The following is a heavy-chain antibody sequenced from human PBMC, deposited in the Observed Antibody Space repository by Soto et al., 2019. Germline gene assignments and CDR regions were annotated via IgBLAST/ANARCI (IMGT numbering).Heavy chain of an antibody. CDR2: INHSGST. V-gene: IGHV4-34*01. J-gene: IGHJ6*02. CDR1: GGSFSGYY. CDR3: ARSGYCSSTSCYEYYYYYGMDV. D-gene: IGHD2-2*03. Sequence: SETLSLTCAVYGGSFSGYYWSWIRQPPGKGLEWIGEINHSGSTNYNPSLKSRVTISVDTSKNQFSLKLSSVTAADTAVYYCARSGYCSSTSCYEYYYYYGMDVWGQGTTVTVSS.